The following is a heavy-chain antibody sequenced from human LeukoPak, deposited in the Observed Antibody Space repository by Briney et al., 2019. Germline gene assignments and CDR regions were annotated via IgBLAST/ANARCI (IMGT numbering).Heavy chain of an antibody. CDR1: GFTFSSYS. CDR2: ISSSSSYI. J-gene: IGHJ4*02. Sequence: GGSLRLSCAASGFTFSSYSMNWVRQAPGKGLEWVSFISSSSSYIYYADSVKGRFTISRDNAKNSLYLQMNSLRAEDTAVYYCAIPGIAAAPNGSYWGQGTLVTVSS. CDR3: AIPGIAAAPNGSY. D-gene: IGHD6-13*01. V-gene: IGHV3-21*01.